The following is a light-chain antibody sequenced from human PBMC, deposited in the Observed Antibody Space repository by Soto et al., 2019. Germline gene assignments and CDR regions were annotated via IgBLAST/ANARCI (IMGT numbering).Light chain of an antibody. CDR3: QQYNNWPPYT. V-gene: IGKV3-15*01. Sequence: ETVMTQSPATLSVSPGERATLSCRASQTIANNLAWYQQGPGQAPRLLIYGASTRATGIPARFSGSGSGTEFTLTISSLQSEDFAIYYCQQYNNWPPYTFGQGTKLEIK. J-gene: IGKJ2*01. CDR1: QTIANN. CDR2: GAS.